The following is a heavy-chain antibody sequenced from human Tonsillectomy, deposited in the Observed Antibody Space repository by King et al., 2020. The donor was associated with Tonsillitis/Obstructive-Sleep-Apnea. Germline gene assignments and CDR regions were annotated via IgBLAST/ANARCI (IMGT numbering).Heavy chain of an antibody. CDR3: AKDLIIAESCPPGYSCDI. D-gene: IGHD3-22*01. Sequence: VQLVESGGGLVQPGRSLRLSCAASGFTFDDYAMYGVRHAPGKGLEWVSGISWNSGSIAYAHSVKGRFTISRDNAKNSLYLQMNSLRTEDTALYHCAKDLIIAESCPPGYSCDIGGQGKRVTVSS. J-gene: IGHJ3*02. CDR1: GFTFDDYA. V-gene: IGHV3-9*01. CDR2: ISWNSGSI.